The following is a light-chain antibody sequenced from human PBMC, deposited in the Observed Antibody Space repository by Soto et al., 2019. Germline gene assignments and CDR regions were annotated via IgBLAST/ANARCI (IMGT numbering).Light chain of an antibody. V-gene: IGLV2-14*01. CDR2: EGS. CDR1: SSDVGGYNY. CDR3: GSYTSSSTVV. J-gene: IGLJ3*02. Sequence: QSVLTQPASVSGSPGQSITISCTGTSSDVGGYNYVSWYQQHPGKAPKLMIYEGSNRPSGVSNRFSGSKSGNMASLTISGLQAEDEADYYCGSYTSSSTVVFGGGTKLTVL.